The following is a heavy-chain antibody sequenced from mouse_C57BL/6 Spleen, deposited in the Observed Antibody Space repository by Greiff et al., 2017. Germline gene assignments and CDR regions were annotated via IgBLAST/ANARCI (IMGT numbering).Heavy chain of an antibody. Sequence: QVQLQQPGAELVRPGTSVKLSCKASGYTFTSYWMHWVKQRPGQGLEWIGVIDPSDSYTNYNQKFKGKATLTVDTSSSTAYMQLSSLTSEDSAVYYCARRGRGIDYWGQGTTLTVSS. CDR2: IDPSDSYT. CDR1: GYTFTSYW. V-gene: IGHV1-59*01. J-gene: IGHJ2*01. CDR3: ARRGRGIDY. D-gene: IGHD3-3*01.